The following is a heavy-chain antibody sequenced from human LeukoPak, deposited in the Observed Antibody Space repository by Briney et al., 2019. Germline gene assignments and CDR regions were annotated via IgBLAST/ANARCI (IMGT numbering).Heavy chain of an antibody. D-gene: IGHD5-12*01. J-gene: IGHJ4*02. Sequence: GGSLRLSCAASGFTVSNNYMIWVRQAPGKGLEWVSVIYSGGSTYYADSVKGRFTISRDNSKNTLYLQMNSLRAEDTAVYYCARERSGYELDYWGQGTLVTVSS. CDR3: ARERSGYELDY. V-gene: IGHV3-53*01. CDR1: GFTVSNNY. CDR2: IYSGGST.